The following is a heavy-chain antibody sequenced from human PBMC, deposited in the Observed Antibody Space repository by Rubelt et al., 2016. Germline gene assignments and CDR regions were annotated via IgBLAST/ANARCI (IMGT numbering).Heavy chain of an antibody. J-gene: IGHJ4*02. Sequence: QVQLQESGPGLVKPSQTLSLTCTVSGGSISSGGYYWSWIRQHPGKGLEWIGYIYYSGSTYYNPSLKSRVTISVDTSKNQFSLKLGSVTAADTAVYYCARGKEGLGVTMMDYWGQGTLVTVSS. D-gene: IGHD3-22*01. V-gene: IGHV4-31*03. CDR2: IYYSGST. CDR3: ARGKEGLGVTMMDY. CDR1: GGSISSGGYY.